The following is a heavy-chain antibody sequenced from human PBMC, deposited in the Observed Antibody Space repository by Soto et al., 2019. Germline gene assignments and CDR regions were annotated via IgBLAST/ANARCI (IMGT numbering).Heavy chain of an antibody. J-gene: IGHJ4*02. D-gene: IGHD4-17*01. V-gene: IGHV3-30-3*01. CDR2: ISYDGGNK. Sequence: QVQLVESGGGVVQPGRSLRLSCAASGFTFSSYAMHWVRQAPGKGLEWVAVISYDGGNKYYADSVKGRFTISRDNSKNTLYLQMSSLRAEDTAVYYDARDTVTTWDYWGQGTLVTVCS. CDR3: ARDTVTTWDY. CDR1: GFTFSSYA.